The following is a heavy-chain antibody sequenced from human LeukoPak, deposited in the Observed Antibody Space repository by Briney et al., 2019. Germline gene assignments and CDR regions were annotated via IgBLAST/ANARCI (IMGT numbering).Heavy chain of an antibody. Sequence: GGSLRLSCVAPGFTFSGYSMNWVRQAPGKGLEWVSHIRSSSETFYADSVKGRFTISRDNARNSLYLQMNNLRGEDTAIYYCARDAGNSGYGCDLWGQGTLVTVSS. D-gene: IGHD5-12*01. CDR1: GFTFSGYS. V-gene: IGHV3-48*01. J-gene: IGHJ5*02. CDR3: ARDAGNSGYGCDL. CDR2: IRSSSET.